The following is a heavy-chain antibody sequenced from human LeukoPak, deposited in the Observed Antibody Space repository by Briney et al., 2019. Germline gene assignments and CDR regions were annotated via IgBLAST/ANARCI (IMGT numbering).Heavy chain of an antibody. Sequence: GVSLRLSCAASGFTFSSYGMHWVRQAPGKGLEWVAFIWDDGSDKYYADSVKGRFTISRDNSKNSLYLQMNSLRAEDTAVYYCARSSIAAAGSVYAFDIWGQGTMVTVSS. CDR1: GFTFSSYG. V-gene: IGHV3-33*01. D-gene: IGHD6-13*01. J-gene: IGHJ3*02. CDR3: ARSSIAAAGSVYAFDI. CDR2: IWDDGSDK.